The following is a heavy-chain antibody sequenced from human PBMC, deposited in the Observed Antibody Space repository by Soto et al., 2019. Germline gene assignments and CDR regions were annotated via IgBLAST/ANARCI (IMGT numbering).Heavy chain of an antibody. CDR3: ARALLPPIYSSGPYDS. CDR1: GFAFDTYS. Sequence: GGSLRLSCAASGFAFDTYSMNWVRQAPGKGLEWVSSISSSSSYIFYTGSVKGRFTISRDNAKNSLYLQMSSLRAEDTAVYFCARALLPPIYSSGPYDSWGQGTLVTVSS. J-gene: IGHJ4*02. D-gene: IGHD3-22*01. CDR2: ISSSSSYI. V-gene: IGHV3-21*06.